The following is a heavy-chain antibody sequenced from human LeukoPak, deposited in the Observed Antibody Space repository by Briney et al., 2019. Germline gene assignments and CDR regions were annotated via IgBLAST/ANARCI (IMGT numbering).Heavy chain of an antibody. Sequence: GGSLRLSCAASGFTFSSYAMSWVRQAPGKGLEWVSSISGSTGSTYYADSVKGRLTISRDNSRNTMYLQMSSLRAEDTAVYYCAKDRDSGYDYDAFDIWGQGTMVTVSS. CDR3: AKDRDSGYDYDAFDI. J-gene: IGHJ3*02. V-gene: IGHV3-23*01. CDR1: GFTFSSYA. D-gene: IGHD5-12*01. CDR2: ISGSTGST.